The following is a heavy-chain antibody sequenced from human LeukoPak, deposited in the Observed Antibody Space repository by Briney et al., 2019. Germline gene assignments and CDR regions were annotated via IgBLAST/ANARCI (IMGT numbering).Heavy chain of an antibody. CDR2: ISSSGSTI. Sequence: GGSLRLSCAASGFTFSDYYMSWIRQAPGKGLEWVSYISSSGSTIYYADSVKGRFTISRDNAKNSLYLQMNSLRAEDTAVYYCAKESPLLWFGELSSIDYWGQGTLVTVSS. CDR3: AKESPLLWFGELSSIDY. V-gene: IGHV3-11*01. D-gene: IGHD3-10*01. J-gene: IGHJ4*02. CDR1: GFTFSDYY.